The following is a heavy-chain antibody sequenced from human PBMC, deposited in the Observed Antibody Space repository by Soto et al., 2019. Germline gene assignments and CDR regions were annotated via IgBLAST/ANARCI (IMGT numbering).Heavy chain of an antibody. CDR3: AGYSTTYDAFDI. J-gene: IGHJ3*02. Sequence: QLGGSLRLSCAASGFTFSSYSMNWVRQAPGKGLEWVSYISSSSSTIYYADSVKGRFTISRDNAKNSLYLQMNSLRAEDTAVYYCAGYSTTYDAFDIWGQGTMVTVSS. V-gene: IGHV3-48*01. CDR2: ISSSSSTI. CDR1: GFTFSSYS. D-gene: IGHD6-13*01.